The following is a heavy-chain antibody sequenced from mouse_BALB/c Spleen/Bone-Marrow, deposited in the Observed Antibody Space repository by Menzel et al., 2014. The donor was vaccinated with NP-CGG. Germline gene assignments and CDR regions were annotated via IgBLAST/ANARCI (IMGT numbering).Heavy chain of an antibody. CDR1: GYTFRSYW. Sequence: QVQLQQSGAELMKPGASVKISCKATGYTFRSYWMEWVRQRPGHGLKWIGEILPGSGSTNHNEKFKGKATFTADTSSNTAYLQLSSLTSEDSAVYYCAFNSYWFFDVWGAGTTVTVSS. CDR3: AFNSYWFFDV. CDR2: ILPGSGST. J-gene: IGHJ1*01. V-gene: IGHV1-9*01.